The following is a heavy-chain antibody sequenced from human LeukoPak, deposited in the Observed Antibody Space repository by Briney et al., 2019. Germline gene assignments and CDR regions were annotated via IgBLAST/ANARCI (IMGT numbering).Heavy chain of an antibody. Sequence: SETLSLTCTVSGGSISSGGNYWTWIRQPAGKGVEGNGRIYNSGTTNYNPSLKSRLSMSSDTSKNQFSVQMTSVTAADTAVYFRARGLERFSVFGEVTITENWFDPWGPGTLVTVSS. CDR3: ARGLERFSVFGEVTITENWFDP. D-gene: IGHD3-16*01. CDR1: GGSISSGGNY. CDR2: IYNSGTT. V-gene: IGHV4-61*02. J-gene: IGHJ5*02.